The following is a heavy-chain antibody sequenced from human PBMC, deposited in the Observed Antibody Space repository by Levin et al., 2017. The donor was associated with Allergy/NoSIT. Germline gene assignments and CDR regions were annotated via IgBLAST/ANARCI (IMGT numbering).Heavy chain of an antibody. J-gene: IGHJ5*02. CDR3: ARGVGDIVVVVAAKHNWFDP. V-gene: IGHV1-2*06. D-gene: IGHD2-15*01. CDR2: INPNSGGT. CDR1: GYTFTGYY. Sequence: ASVKVSCKASGYTFTGYYMHWVRQAPGQGLEWMGRINPNSGGTNYAQKFQGRVTMTRDTSISTAYMELSRLRSDDTAVYYCARGVGDIVVVVAAKHNWFDPWGQGTLVTVSS.